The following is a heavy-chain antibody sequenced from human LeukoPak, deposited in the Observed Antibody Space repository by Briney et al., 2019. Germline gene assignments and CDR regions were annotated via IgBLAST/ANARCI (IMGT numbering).Heavy chain of an antibody. V-gene: IGHV4-30-2*01. CDR2: IYHSGST. Sequence: SETLSLTCAVSGGSISSGGYSWSWIRRPPGKGLEWIGYIYHSGSTYYNPSLKSRVTISVDRSKNQFSLKLSSVTAADTAVYYCARVYDSSGYYHFDYWGQGTLVTVSS. CDR3: ARVYDSSGYYHFDY. CDR1: GGSISSGGYS. D-gene: IGHD3-22*01. J-gene: IGHJ4*02.